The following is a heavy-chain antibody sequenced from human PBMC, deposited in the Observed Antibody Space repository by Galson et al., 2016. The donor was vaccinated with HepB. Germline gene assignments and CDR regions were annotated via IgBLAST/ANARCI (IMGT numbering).Heavy chain of an antibody. D-gene: IGHD3-9*01. CDR1: EFTFSTYG. V-gene: IGHV3-33*01. Sequence: SLRLSCAASEFTFSTYGMHWVRQAPGKGLEWVALIWHDGSNKYYADSVKGRFTISRDNPKNTLYLQMNSLRAEDTAVYYCAREPVRLDDLLTGPPKNPDYWGQGTPVTVSS. CDR3: AREPVRLDDLLTGPPKNPDY. J-gene: IGHJ4*02. CDR2: IWHDGSNK.